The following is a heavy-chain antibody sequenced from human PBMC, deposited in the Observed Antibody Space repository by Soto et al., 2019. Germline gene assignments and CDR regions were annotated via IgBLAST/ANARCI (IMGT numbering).Heavy chain of an antibody. CDR3: ARDRGITIVRGVITGFDY. CDR1: GGTFSSYA. V-gene: IGHV1-69*01. Sequence: QVQLVQSGAEVKKPGSSVKVSCKASGGTFSSYAISWVRQAPGQGLEWMGGIIPICGTANYAQKFQGRVTITADETTSTDYMEQGSQRSEDRAVDYCARDRGITIVRGVITGFDYWGQGTLVTVSS. D-gene: IGHD3-10*01. J-gene: IGHJ4*02. CDR2: IIPICGTA.